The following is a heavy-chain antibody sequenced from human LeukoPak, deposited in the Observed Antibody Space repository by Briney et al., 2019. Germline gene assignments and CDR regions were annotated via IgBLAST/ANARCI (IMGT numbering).Heavy chain of an antibody. J-gene: IGHJ4*02. V-gene: IGHV1-69*13. CDR3: ASYRPDYYGSGSYYTPEDY. CDR2: IIPIFGTA. Sequence: SVKVSCKASGGTFSSHAISWVRQAPGQGLEWMGGIIPIFGTANYAQKFQGRVTITADESTSTAYMELSSLRSEDTAVYYCASYRPDYYGSGSYYTPEDYWGQGTLVTVSS. D-gene: IGHD3-10*01. CDR1: GGTFSSHA.